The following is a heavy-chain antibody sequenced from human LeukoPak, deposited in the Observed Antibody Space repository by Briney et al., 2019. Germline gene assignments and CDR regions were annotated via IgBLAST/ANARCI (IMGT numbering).Heavy chain of an antibody. CDR3: ARVFRGLLGGSYYYFDS. D-gene: IGHD3-10*01. CDR2: ILPSFGTA. V-gene: IGHV1-69*13. Sequence: GASVHVSCRVSGGPFSRYAISWVRQAPGPGLEWMGGILPSFGTANYAQKFQVRVTITADESTGTAYMELSSLRSEDTAVYYCARVFRGLLGGSYYYFDSWGQGTLVAVSS. J-gene: IGHJ4*02. CDR1: GGPFSRYA.